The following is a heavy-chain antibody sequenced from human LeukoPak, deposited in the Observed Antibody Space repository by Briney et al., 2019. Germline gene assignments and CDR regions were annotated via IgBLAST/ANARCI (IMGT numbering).Heavy chain of an antibody. CDR3: ARVTRYYYGLDV. V-gene: IGHV1-8*01. J-gene: IGHJ6*02. Sequence: ASVKVSCKASGYSLTSYDINWVRQATGQGLGWMGWMNPNSGNSGFAQKFQGRVTMTRNPSINTAYMELSSLGSEDTANYFCARVTRYYYGLDVWGQGTTVTVS. CDR1: GYSLTSYD. CDR2: MNPNSGNS.